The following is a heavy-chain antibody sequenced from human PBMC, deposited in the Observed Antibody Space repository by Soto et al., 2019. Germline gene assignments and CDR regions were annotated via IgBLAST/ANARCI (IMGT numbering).Heavy chain of an antibody. CDR1: GFTFSTNS. CDR2: LSVGGDRT. V-gene: IGHV3-23*01. CDR3: AIRLWFGEFY. J-gene: IGHJ4*02. Sequence: GGSLRLSCAAFGFTFSTNSMAWVRQTPGKGLEWVSGLSVGGDRTFYLESVKGRFTISSDTSKNVVYLQMNRLRSEDTAVYYCAIRLWFGEFYWGQGTLVTVSS. D-gene: IGHD3-10*01.